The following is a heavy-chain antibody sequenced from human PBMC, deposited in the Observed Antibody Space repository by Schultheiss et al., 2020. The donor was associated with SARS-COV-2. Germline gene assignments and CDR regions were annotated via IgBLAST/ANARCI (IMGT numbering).Heavy chain of an antibody. D-gene: IGHD4-23*01. CDR1: GFTFSSYA. CDR2: ISGSGGST. Sequence: GGSLRLSCAASGFTFSSYAMSWVRQAPGKGLEWVSTISGSGGSTYYAESVKGRLTISRDNSRNTLYLQMNSLRAEDTAVYYCAKVATVATYFDYWGQGTPVTVSS. V-gene: IGHV3-23*01. CDR3: AKVATVATYFDY. J-gene: IGHJ4*02.